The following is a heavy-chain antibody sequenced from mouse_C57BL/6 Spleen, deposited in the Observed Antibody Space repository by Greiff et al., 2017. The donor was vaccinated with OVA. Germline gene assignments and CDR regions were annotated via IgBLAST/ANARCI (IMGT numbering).Heavy chain of an antibody. CDR3: ARDEGGLHFAY. CDR2: INYDGSST. J-gene: IGHJ3*01. D-gene: IGHD2-10*01. Sequence: EVKLVESEGGLVQPGSSMKLSCTASGFTFGDYYMAWVRQVPEKGLEWVANINYDGSSTYYLDSLKSRFIISRDNAKNILYLQMSSLKSEDTATYYCARDEGGLHFAYWGQGTLVTVSA. V-gene: IGHV5-16*01. CDR1: GFTFGDYY.